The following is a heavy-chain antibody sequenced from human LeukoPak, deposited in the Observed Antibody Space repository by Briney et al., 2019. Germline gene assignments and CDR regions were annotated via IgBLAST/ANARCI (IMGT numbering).Heavy chain of an antibody. CDR2: IYYSGST. V-gene: IGHV4-59*01. CDR1: GGSISSYY. D-gene: IGHD1-26*01. CDR3: ASLKWEYYFDY. J-gene: IGHJ4*02. Sequence: SETLSLTCTVSGGSISSYYWSWIRQPPGKGLEWIGYIYYSGSTNYNPSLKSRVTISVDTSKNQFSLKLSSVTAADTAVYYCASLKWEYYFDYWGQGTLVTVSP.